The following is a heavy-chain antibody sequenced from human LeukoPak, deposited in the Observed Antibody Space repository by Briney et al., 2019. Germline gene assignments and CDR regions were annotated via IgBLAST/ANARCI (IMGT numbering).Heavy chain of an antibody. Sequence: GGSLRLSCAASGFTFNNYAMYWVRQAPGKGLEWVAAISFDGSNQFYVDSVKGRFTISRDNSKDTLYLQMDSLRPDDTAVYYCARGTTNHYFDYWGQGTLVTVSS. CDR1: GFTFNNYA. J-gene: IGHJ4*02. V-gene: IGHV3-30*04. CDR3: ARGTTNHYFDY. CDR2: ISFDGSNQ. D-gene: IGHD2-2*01.